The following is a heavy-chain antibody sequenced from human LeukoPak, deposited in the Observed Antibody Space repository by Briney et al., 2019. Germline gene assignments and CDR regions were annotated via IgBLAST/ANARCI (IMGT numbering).Heavy chain of an antibody. CDR1: GFTFSDYY. CDR3: ARVRRGGRPTDAFEI. Sequence: GGSLRLSCAASGFTFSDYYMSYIRQAPGNGLEWLSYISTSGSVIYYADSVKGRFTISRDNANNSLYLQMNSLRAEDTAVYYCARVRRGGRPTDAFEIWGQGTMVTVSS. J-gene: IGHJ3*02. D-gene: IGHD4-23*01. V-gene: IGHV3-11*01. CDR2: ISTSGSVI.